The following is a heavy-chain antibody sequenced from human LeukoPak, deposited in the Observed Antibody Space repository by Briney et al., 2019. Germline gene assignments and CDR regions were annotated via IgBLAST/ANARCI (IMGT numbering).Heavy chain of an antibody. CDR3: ARDGGYSSSWYFFDY. V-gene: IGHV4-4*02. D-gene: IGHD6-13*01. CDR2: IYYSGSP. J-gene: IGHJ4*02. Sequence: SGTLSLTCAVSGGSISSSNWWSWVRQPPGKGLEWIGYIYYSGSPYYSPSLKSRVTISVDTSKNQFSLKLSSVTAADTAVYYCARDGGYSSSWYFFDYWGQGTLVTVSS. CDR1: GGSISSSNW.